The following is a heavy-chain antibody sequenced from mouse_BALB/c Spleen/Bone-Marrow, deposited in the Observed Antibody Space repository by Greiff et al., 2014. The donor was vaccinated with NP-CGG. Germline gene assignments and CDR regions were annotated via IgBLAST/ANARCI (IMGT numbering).Heavy chain of an antibody. J-gene: IGHJ4*01. CDR2: INPSNGYT. D-gene: IGHD1-1*01. CDR1: GYTFTSYW. V-gene: IGHV1-7*01. Sequence: QVQLQQPGAELAKPGASVKMSCKASGYTFTSYWMHWVKQRPGQGLEWIGYINPSNGYTEYNQKFKDKATLTADKSSSTAYMQLSSLTSEDSAVYYCARQITTVDYAMDYWGQGTSVTVSS. CDR3: ARQITTVDYAMDY.